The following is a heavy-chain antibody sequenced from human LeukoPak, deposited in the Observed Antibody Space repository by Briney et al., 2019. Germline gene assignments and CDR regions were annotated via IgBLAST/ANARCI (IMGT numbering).Heavy chain of an antibody. CDR2: ISGSGGST. Sequence: GGSLSLSCAASGFTFSSYAVSWVREAPGGGLGWGSAISGSGGSTYCADSVKGRFTISRDNSKNTLYLQMNSLRAEDTAVYYCANFGDLVLGIDYWGQGTLVTVSS. CDR3: ANFGDLVLGIDY. V-gene: IGHV3-23*01. J-gene: IGHJ4*02. D-gene: IGHD3-10*01. CDR1: GFTFSSYA.